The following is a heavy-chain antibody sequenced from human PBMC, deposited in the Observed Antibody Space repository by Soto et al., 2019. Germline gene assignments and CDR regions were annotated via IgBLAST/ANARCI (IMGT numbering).Heavy chain of an antibody. J-gene: IGHJ3*02. CDR2: ISYDGSNK. CDR1: GFTFSNYG. Sequence: GGSLRLSCAASGFTFSNYGMHWVRQAPGKGLEWVAVISYDGSNKYYADSVKGRFTISRDNSKNTLYLQMNSLRAEDTAVYYCAKGQSGYYYDSSGYRENAFDIWGQGTMVTVSS. V-gene: IGHV3-30*18. CDR3: AKGQSGYYYDSSGYRENAFDI. D-gene: IGHD3-22*01.